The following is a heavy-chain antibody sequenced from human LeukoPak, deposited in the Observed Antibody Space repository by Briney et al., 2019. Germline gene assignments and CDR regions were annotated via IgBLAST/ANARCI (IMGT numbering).Heavy chain of an antibody. CDR1: GFTFSSYW. CDR3: ARDGRYGSGYYGMDV. D-gene: IGHD3-10*01. CDR2: IKSDGSST. V-gene: IGHV3-74*01. J-gene: IGHJ6*02. Sequence: TGGSLRLSCAASGFTFSSYWMHWVRQAPGKGLVWVSRIKSDGSSTSYADSVKGRFTISRDNAKNTLYLQMNSLRAEDTAVYYCARDGRYGSGYYGMDVWGQGTTVTVSS.